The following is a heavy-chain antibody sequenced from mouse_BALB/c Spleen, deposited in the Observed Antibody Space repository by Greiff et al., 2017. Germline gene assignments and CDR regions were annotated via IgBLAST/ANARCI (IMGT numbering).Heavy chain of an antibody. Sequence: EVKVVESGGGLVKPGGSLKLSCAASGFTFSSYAMSWVRQTPDKRLELVATINSNGGSTYYPDSVKGRFTISRDNAKNTLYLQMSSLKSEDTAMYYCARGRPFAYWGQGTLVTVSA. V-gene: IGHV5-6-3*01. D-gene: IGHD2-12*01. CDR2: INSNGGST. CDR3: ARGRPFAY. CDR1: GFTFSSYA. J-gene: IGHJ3*01.